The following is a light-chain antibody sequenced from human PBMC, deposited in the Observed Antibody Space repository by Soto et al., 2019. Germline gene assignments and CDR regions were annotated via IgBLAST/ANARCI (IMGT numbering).Light chain of an antibody. V-gene: IGLV2-23*02. CDR2: EVS. CDR1: SSDIGGYNF. CDR3: CSYAGRDTWV. Sequence: QSVLTQPASVSGSPGQSIAISCTGTSSDIGGYNFVSWYQQYPGKAPKLVISEVSKRPSGVSSRFSGSKSGNTASLTISGLQAEDEADYYCCSYAGRDTWVFGGGTKLTVL. J-gene: IGLJ3*02.